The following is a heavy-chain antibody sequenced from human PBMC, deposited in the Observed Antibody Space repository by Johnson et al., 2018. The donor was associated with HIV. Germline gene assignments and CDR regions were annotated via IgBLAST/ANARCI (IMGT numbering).Heavy chain of an antibody. D-gene: IGHD2-15*01. CDR2: ISSSGSTI. V-gene: IGHV3-11*04. CDR3: AKDSLLGYCSGGSCYDDDAFDI. CDR1: GFTFSDYY. Sequence: VQLVESGGGLVKPGGSLRLSCAASGFTFSDYYMSWIRQAPGKGLEWVSYISSSGSTIYYADSVKGRFTISRDNSKNTLYLQMNSLRAEDTAVYYCAKDSLLGYCSGGSCYDDDAFDIWGQVTMVTVSS. J-gene: IGHJ3*02.